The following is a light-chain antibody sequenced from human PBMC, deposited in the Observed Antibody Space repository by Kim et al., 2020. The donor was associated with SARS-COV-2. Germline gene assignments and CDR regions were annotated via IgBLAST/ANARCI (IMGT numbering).Light chain of an antibody. V-gene: IGLV3-1*01. J-gene: IGLJ3*02. Sequence: VSPGQTASITCSGDKLGDKYACWYQQKPGQSPVLVIYQDTKRPSGIPERFSGSNSGNTATLTISGTQAMDEADYYCQAWDSSTAWVFGGGTQLTVL. CDR1: KLGDKY. CDR3: QAWDSSTAWV. CDR2: QDT.